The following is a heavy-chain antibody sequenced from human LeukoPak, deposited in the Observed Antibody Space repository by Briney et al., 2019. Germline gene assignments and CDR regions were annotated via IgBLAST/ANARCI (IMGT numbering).Heavy chain of an antibody. D-gene: IGHD3-22*01. CDR3: ARDPYDSNGYYYAAFDI. CDR2: IKQDGGEE. Sequence: GGSLRLSCVASGFTFSTSWKTWCRQAPGKGREWVANIKQDGGEEYYVDSVRGRFTISRDNAKNSLYLQMNSLRAEDSAVYYCARDPYDSNGYYYAAFDIWGQGTMVTVSP. J-gene: IGHJ3*02. V-gene: IGHV3-7*01. CDR1: GFTFSTSW.